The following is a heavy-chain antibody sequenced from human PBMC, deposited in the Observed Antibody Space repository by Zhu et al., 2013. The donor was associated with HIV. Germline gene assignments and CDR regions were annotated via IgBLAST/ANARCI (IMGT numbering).Heavy chain of an antibody. J-gene: IGHJ4*02. Sequence: QVQLVQSGADVKKPGASVKVSCQASGYTFSDFYLHWVRQAPGQGLEWVGWINPKSGVTNYPQKFQGRVTMTRDTSISTAYLEVSRLRSDDTAVYYCARDEDSSSSGFDFWGQGTLVTVSS. D-gene: IGHD6-6*01. CDR1: GYTFSDFY. CDR2: INPKSGVT. V-gene: IGHV1-2*02. CDR3: ARDEDSSSSGFDF.